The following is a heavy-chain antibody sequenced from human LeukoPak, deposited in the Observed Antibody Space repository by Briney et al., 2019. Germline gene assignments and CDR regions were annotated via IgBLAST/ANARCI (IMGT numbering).Heavy chain of an antibody. V-gene: IGHV6-1*01. Sequence: SQILSPTSASSGNSVSSNSGAWNRISQSPSRGLELIGRTYYGSKWYNDYAVSVKSRITFNPDTSKNHFSLQPNTVTPEDTAVYYCARRIAGPLDYWGQGTLVTVSS. CDR2: TYYGSKWYN. CDR1: GNSVSSNSGA. CDR3: ARRIAGPLDY. D-gene: IGHD6-6*01. J-gene: IGHJ4*02.